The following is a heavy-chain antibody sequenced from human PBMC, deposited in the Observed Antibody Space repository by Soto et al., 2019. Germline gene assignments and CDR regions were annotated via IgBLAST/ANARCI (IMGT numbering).Heavy chain of an antibody. CDR3: ARDLGRTAAGYYYYYAMDV. J-gene: IGHJ6*02. CDR2: IKEDGSEK. Sequence: GGSLRLSCAASGFNFTGYWMNWVRQAPGKGLEWVANIKEDGSEKFFEDSVKGRFTISRDNAKNSLYLQMNSLRAEDTAVYYCARDLGRTAAGYYYYYAMDVWVQGTTFTVS. V-gene: IGHV3-7*01. D-gene: IGHD2-2*01. CDR1: GFNFTGYW.